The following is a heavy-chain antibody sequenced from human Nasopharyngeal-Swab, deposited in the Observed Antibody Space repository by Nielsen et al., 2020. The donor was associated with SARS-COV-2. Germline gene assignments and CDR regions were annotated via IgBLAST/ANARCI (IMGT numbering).Heavy chain of an antibody. CDR1: GASFSGYY. D-gene: IGHD3-3*02. CDR3: ASVNNGGGMVPASYSFFMDV. CDR2: ITRSGNT. V-gene: IGHV4-34*01. Sequence: SETLSLTCGLNGASFSGYYWGWIRQPPGKGLEWIGDITRSGNTNYHPALRSRVPISVATSKVQFSLKLTSVTAADTAIYFCASVNNGGGMVPASYSFFMDVWGKGTSVAVSS. J-gene: IGHJ6*03.